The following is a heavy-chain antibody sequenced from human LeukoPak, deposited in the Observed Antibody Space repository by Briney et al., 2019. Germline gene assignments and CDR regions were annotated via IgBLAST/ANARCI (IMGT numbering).Heavy chain of an antibody. CDR2: ISAYNGNT. D-gene: IGHD6-13*01. CDR3: ARDQQQLYGFDP. Sequence: ASVKVSCKASGYTFTSYGISWMQQAPGQGLEWMGWISAYNGNTNYAQKLQGRVTMTTDTSTSTAYMELRSLRSDDTAVYYCARDQQQLYGFDPWGQGTLVTVSS. J-gene: IGHJ5*02. V-gene: IGHV1-18*01. CDR1: GYTFTSYG.